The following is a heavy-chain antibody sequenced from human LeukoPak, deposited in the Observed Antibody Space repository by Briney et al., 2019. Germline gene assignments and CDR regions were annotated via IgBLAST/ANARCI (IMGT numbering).Heavy chain of an antibody. CDR1: GNTFTAYY. CDR2: INPNSGGT. V-gene: IGHV1-2*06. Sequence: ASVKVSCKASGNTFTAYYIHWVRQAPGQGLEWVGRINPNSGGTDYAQNFRGRVTLTRDTSVSTAYMDLTRLRSDDPAVYYCASDQAGSVNSFDPWGQGTLVTVSS. CDR3: ASDQAGSVNSFDP. J-gene: IGHJ5*02.